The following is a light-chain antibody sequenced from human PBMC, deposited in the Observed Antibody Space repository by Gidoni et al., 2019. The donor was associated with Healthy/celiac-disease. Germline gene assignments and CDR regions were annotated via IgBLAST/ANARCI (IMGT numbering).Light chain of an antibody. J-gene: IGKJ5*01. Sequence: DIHMTQSPSSLSASVGDRVTITCQASQDISNDLNWYQQKPGKAPKLLIYDASNLETGVPSRFSGSGSGRDFTFTISSLQPEDIATYYCQQYDNLAPITFGQGTRLEIK. CDR3: QQYDNLAPIT. CDR2: DAS. V-gene: IGKV1-33*01. CDR1: QDISND.